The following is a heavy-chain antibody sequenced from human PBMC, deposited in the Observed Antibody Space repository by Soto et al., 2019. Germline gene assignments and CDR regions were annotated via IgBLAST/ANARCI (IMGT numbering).Heavy chain of an antibody. V-gene: IGHV4-59*01. CDR2: IYYSGST. J-gene: IGHJ6*03. CDR3: ARYRPAWGMDV. D-gene: IGHD3-16*01. CDR1: GGSISSYY. Sequence: SETLSLTCTVSGGSISSYYWSWIRQPPGKGLEWIGYIYYSGSTNYNPSLKSRVTISVDTSKNQFSLKLSSVTAADTAVYYCARYRPAWGMDVWGKGTTVTVSS.